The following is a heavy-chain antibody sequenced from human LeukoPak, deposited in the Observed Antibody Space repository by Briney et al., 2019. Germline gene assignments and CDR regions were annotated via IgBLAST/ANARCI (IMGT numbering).Heavy chain of an antibody. V-gene: IGHV4-59*01. D-gene: IGHD6-6*01. J-gene: IGHJ4*02. CDR1: GGSISNYY. CDR2: IYYSGST. CDR3: ARDDASSSSFDY. Sequence: SETLSLTCTVSGGSISNYYWSWIRQPPGKGLEWIGYIYYSGSTNYNPSLKSRVTISVDTSKSQFSLKLSSVTAADTAVYYCARDDASSSSFDYWGQGTLVTVSS.